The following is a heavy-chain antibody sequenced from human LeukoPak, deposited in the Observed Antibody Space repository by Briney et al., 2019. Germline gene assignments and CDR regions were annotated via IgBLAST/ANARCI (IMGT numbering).Heavy chain of an antibody. V-gene: IGHV1-2*02. Sequence: GASVKVSCKASGYTFTGHYMHWIRQARGQGLEWMGWIHPSSGATHYNQKLQGRVTMTSDTSIDTVYMELTSLIYDDTAVYYCARDDDWGPDYWGQGTLVTVSS. CDR2: IHPSSGAT. D-gene: IGHD3-9*01. CDR3: ARDDDWGPDY. CDR1: GYTFTGHY. J-gene: IGHJ4*02.